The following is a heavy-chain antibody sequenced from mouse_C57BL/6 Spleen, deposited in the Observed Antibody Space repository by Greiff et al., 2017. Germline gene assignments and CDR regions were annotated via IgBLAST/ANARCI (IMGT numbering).Heavy chain of an antibody. V-gene: IGHV1-39*01. CDR3: ARGGSSYRYFDV. Sequence: EVQPQQAGPELVKPGAPGKIFCKASGHPLTDYNMNWGKQSNGKSLEWIGVINPNDGTTSYNQKFKGKATLTVAQSSSTAYMQLNSLTSEDSTVYYCARGGSSYRYFDVWGTGTTVTVSS. CDR2: INPNDGTT. D-gene: IGHD1-1*01. CDR1: GHPLTDYN. J-gene: IGHJ1*03.